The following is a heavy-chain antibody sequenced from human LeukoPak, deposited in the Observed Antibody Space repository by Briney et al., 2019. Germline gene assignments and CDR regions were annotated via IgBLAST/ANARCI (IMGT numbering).Heavy chain of an antibody. CDR3: AKASILYPFDP. CDR1: GFTFDDYA. CDR2: ISWNSGSI. D-gene: IGHD2-15*01. J-gene: IGHJ5*02. V-gene: IGHV3-9*01. Sequence: PGGSLRLSCAASGFTFDDYAMHWVRQAPGKGLEWVSGISWNSGSIGYADSVKGRFTISRDNAKNSLYLQMNSLRAEDTAVYYCAKASILYPFDPWGQGTLVTVSS.